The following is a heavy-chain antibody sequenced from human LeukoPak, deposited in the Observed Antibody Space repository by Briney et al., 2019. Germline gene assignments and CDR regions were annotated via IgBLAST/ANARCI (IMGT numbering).Heavy chain of an antibody. CDR2: IYPGDSDT. CDR3: ASPRHPWAFDI. CDR1: GYSFTDYW. V-gene: IGHV5-51*01. J-gene: IGHJ3*02. Sequence: GESLKISCKGSGYSFTDYWLAWVRQMPGKGLEWMGIIYPGDSDTRYSPSFQGQVTISADKSISTAYLQWSSLKASDTAMYYCASPRHPWAFDIWGQGTMVTVSS.